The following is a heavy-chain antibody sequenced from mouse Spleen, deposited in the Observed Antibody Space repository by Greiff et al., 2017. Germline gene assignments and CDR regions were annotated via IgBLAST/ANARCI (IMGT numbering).Heavy chain of an antibody. J-gene: IGHJ4*01. D-gene: IGHD2-1*01. Sequence: VQLQQSGAELVKPGASVKLSCKTSGYTFTSYWIQWVKQRPGQGLGWIGEIFPGTGTTYYNEKFKGKATLTIDTSSSTAYMQLSSLTSEDSAVYFCARGRDGNYVYAMDYWGQGTSVTVSS. CDR2: IFPGTGTT. V-gene: IGHV1S132*01. CDR3: ARGRDGNYVYAMDY. CDR1: GYTFTSYW.